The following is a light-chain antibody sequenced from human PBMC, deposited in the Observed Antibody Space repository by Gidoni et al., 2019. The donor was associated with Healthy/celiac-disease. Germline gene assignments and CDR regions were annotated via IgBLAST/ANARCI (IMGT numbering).Light chain of an antibody. V-gene: IGKV2-28*01. CDR3: MQALQTPLT. CDR2: LGS. Sequence: DIVMTQSPLSLPVTPGEPASISCRSSQSLLHSNGYNYLDWYLQKPGQSPQLLIYLGSNQASGVPDRFSGSGSGTDFTLKISRVEAEDVGVYYCMQALQTPLTFGPXTKVDIK. J-gene: IGKJ3*01. CDR1: QSLLHSNGYNY.